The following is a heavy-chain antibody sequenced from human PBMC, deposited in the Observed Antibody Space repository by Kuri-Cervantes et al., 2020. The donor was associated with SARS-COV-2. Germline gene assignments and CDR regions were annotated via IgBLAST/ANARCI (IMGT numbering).Heavy chain of an antibody. CDR2: ISSSGGAV. V-gene: IGHV3-21*06. CDR3: TRGGLVDVWSVLANPVDL. Sequence: GGSLRLSCESSGFYFSSHNFNWVRQAPGKGLEWLSSISSSGGAVYYADSLKVRLTISRDNAKNLLYLQMNYLTAEDTAVYYCTRGGLVDVWSVLANPVDLWGQGTRVTVSS. D-gene: IGHD3-3*01. J-gene: IGHJ5*02. CDR1: GFYFSSHN.